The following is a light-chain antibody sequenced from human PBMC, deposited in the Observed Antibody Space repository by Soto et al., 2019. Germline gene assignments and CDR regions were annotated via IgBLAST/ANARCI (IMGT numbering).Light chain of an antibody. Sequence: EIVLTQSPATLSLSPGVRATLSCRASQSVRNDLVWYHQKPGQAPRVLIYSASNRATGIPARFSGSGSGTDFTLTISSLEPEDFAVYYCQQRTNWPPTLGGGTKVEMK. CDR2: SAS. CDR1: QSVRND. J-gene: IGKJ4*01. V-gene: IGKV3-11*01. CDR3: QQRTNWPPT.